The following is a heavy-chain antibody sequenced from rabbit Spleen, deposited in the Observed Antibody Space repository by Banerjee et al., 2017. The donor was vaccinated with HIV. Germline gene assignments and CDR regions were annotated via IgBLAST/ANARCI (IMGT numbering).Heavy chain of an antibody. D-gene: IGHD1-1*01. J-gene: IGHJ4*01. CDR2: IDPVFGSA. Sequence: QSLEESGGDLVKPGASLTLTCTASGFSFSSSDYMSWVRQAPGKGLEWIGYIDPVFGSAYYASWVNGRFSISRENHQNTVSLQVTRLTAADTATYCCVKGASESGYYSLWGPGTLVTVS. V-gene: IGHV1S40*01. CDR3: VKGASESGYYSL. CDR1: GFSFSSSDY.